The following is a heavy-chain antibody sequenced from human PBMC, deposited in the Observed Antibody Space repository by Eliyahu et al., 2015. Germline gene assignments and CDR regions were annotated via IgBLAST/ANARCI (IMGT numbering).Heavy chain of an antibody. CDR3: ARGTTVAYYYYYGMDV. J-gene: IGHJ6*02. CDR2: IYYSGST. CDR1: GGSISSGGYY. Sequence: QVQLQESGPGLVKPSQTLSLTCTVSGGSISSGGYYWSWIRQHPGKGLEWIGYIYYSGSTYYNPSLKSRVTISVDTSKNQFSLKLSSVTAADTAVYYCARGTTVAYYYYYGMDVWGQGTTVTVSS. D-gene: IGHD4-23*01. V-gene: IGHV4-31*03.